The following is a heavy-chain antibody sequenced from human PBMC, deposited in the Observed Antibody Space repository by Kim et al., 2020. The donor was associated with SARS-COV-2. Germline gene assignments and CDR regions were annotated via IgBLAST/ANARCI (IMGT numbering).Heavy chain of an antibody. Sequence: GGSLRLSCAASGFTFSNAWMSWVRQAPGKGLEWVGRIKSKTDGGTTDYAAPVKGRFTISRDDSKNTLYLQMNSLKIEDTAVYYCSTSSIAARREFGYYYYYGMDVWGQGTTVTVSS. D-gene: IGHD6-6*01. V-gene: IGHV3-15*01. J-gene: IGHJ6*02. CDR1: GFTFSNAW. CDR3: STSSIAARREFGYYYYYGMDV. CDR2: IKSKTDGGTT.